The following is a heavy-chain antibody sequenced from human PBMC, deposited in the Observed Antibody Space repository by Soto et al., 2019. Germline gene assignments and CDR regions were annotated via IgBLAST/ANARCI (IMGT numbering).Heavy chain of an antibody. CDR3: ARDRDDYGSGNYYNRIDY. J-gene: IGHJ4*02. CDR2: IIPLFGTP. Sequence: QVQLVQSGAEVQKPGSSVKVSCKASGGIFSTYAISWLXXXXGXGLEWMGGIIPLFGTPNYAQRFQGRVTITADESTSTAYMELSRLRAEDTAVYYCARDRDDYGSGNYYNRIDYWGQGTLVTVSS. CDR1: GGIFSTYA. D-gene: IGHD3-10*01. V-gene: IGHV1-69*01.